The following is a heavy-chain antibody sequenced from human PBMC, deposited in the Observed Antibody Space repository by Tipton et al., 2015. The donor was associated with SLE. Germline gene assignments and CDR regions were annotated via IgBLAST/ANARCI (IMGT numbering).Heavy chain of an antibody. D-gene: IGHD6-6*01. CDR3: ASTLSSSSRRPSYRGPLDY. CDR2: IYYSGST. V-gene: IGHV4-39*07. Sequence: TLSLTCTVSGGSISSSSYYWGWIRQPPGKGLEWIGSIYYSGSTYYNPSPKSRVTISVDTSKNQFSLKLSSVTAADTAVYYCASTLSSSSRRPSYRGPLDYWGQGTLVTVSS. CDR1: GGSISSSSYY. J-gene: IGHJ4*02.